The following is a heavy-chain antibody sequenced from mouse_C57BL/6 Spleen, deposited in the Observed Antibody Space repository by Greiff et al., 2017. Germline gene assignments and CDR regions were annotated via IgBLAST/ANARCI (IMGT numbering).Heavy chain of an antibody. Sequence: EVNVVESGEGLVKPGGSLKLSCAASGFTFSSYAMSWVRQTPEKRLEWVAYISSGGDYIYYADTVKGRFTISRDNARNTLYLQMSSLKSEDTAMYYCTRVYYDYDLDVWGTGTTVTVSS. CDR1: GFTFSSYA. D-gene: IGHD2-4*01. J-gene: IGHJ1*03. V-gene: IGHV5-9-1*02. CDR3: TRVYYDYDLDV. CDR2: ISSGGDYI.